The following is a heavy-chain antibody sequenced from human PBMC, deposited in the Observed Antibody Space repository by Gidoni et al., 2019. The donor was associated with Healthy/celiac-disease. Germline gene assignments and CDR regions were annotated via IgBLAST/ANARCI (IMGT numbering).Heavy chain of an antibody. CDR2: IWYDGSNK. CDR1: GFTFSSYC. J-gene: IGHJ6*02. Sequence: QVQLVESGGGVVQPGRSLRLSCAASGFTFSSYCMHWVRQAPGKGLEWVAVIWYDGSNKYYADAVKGRFTISRDNSKNTLYLQMNSLRAEDTAVYYCARDRGVTLVRPYYGMDVWGQGTTVTVSS. CDR3: ARDRGVTLVRPYYGMDV. D-gene: IGHD2-21*02. V-gene: IGHV3-33*01.